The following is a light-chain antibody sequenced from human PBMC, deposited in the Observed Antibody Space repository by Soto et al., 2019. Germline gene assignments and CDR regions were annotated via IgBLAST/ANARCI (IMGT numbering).Light chain of an antibody. V-gene: IGKV3D-20*02. CDR1: QSVSSSY. Sequence: EIVLTQSPGTLSLSPGERATLSCRASQSVSSSYLAWYQQKPGQAPRLLIYGASTRDTGIPARFSGRGSGTDFTLTISRLEPEDFSLYYCQQRSNWPITFGQGTRLEIK. CDR2: GAS. CDR3: QQRSNWPIT. J-gene: IGKJ5*01.